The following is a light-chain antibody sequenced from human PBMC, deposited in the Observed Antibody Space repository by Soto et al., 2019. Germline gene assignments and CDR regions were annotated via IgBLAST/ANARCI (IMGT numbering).Light chain of an antibody. J-gene: IGLJ3*02. CDR1: SSDVGGYNY. Sequence: QSVLTQPASVSGSPGQLMTISCTGTSSDVGGYNYVSWYQQHPGKAPKLMIYEVSNRPSGVSNRFSGSKSGNTASLTISGLQAEDEADYYCSSYTSSSTWVFGGGTKLTVL. CDR3: SSYTSSSTWV. V-gene: IGLV2-14*01. CDR2: EVS.